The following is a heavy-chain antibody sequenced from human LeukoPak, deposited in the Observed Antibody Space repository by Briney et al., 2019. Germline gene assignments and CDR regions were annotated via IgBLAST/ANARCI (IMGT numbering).Heavy chain of an antibody. CDR1: GYTFTSYY. D-gene: IGHD4-23*01. CDR2: INPSGGST. CDR3: ASSSGVTPANYYYYGMDV. V-gene: IGHV1-46*01. Sequence: ASVKVSCKASGYTFTSYYMHWVRQAPGQGLEWMGIINPSGGSTSYAQKFQGRVTMTRDTSTSTVYMELSSLRSEDTAVYYSASSSGVTPANYYYYGMDVWGQGTTVTVSS. J-gene: IGHJ6*02.